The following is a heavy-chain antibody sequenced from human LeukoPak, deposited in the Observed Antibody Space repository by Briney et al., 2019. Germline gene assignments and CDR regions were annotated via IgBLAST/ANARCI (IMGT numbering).Heavy chain of an antibody. CDR2: IYYSGST. J-gene: IGHJ4*02. V-gene: IGHV4-59*01. Sequence: SETLSLTCTVSGGSISSYYWSWLRQPPGKGLEWIGYIYYSGSTNYNPSLKSRVTTSVDTSKNQFSLKLSSVTAADTAVYYCARGDYSGWTDYWGQGTLVTVSS. CDR3: ARGDYSGWTDY. CDR1: GGSISSYY. D-gene: IGHD6-19*01.